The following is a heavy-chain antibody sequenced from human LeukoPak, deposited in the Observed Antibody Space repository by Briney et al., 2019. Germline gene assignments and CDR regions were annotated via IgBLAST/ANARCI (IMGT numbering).Heavy chain of an antibody. CDR2: IYPGDSDT. D-gene: IGHD2-15*01. CDR3: ARQPFYCSGGSCYDFDY. Sequence: GESLKISCKGSGYSFTSYWIGWVRQTRGKGLGWMGIIYPGDSDTRYSPSFQGQVTISADKSISTAYLQCSSLKASDTAMYYCARQPFYCSGGSCYDFDYWGQGTLVTVSS. CDR1: GYSFTSYW. J-gene: IGHJ4*02. V-gene: IGHV5-51*01.